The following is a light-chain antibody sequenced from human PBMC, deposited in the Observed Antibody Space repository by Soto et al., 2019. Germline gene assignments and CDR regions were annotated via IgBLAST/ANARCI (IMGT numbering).Light chain of an antibody. J-gene: IGKJ4*01. CDR3: QQYNNWPPLT. CDR2: GAS. Sequence: EIVMTQSPATLSVSPGERATLSCRASQSVSSNLAWYQQKPGQAPRPIIYGASTRATGIPARFSGSGSGTEFTLTISSLQSEDVAVYYCQQYNNWPPLTFGGGTKVEIK. CDR1: QSVSSN. V-gene: IGKV3-15*01.